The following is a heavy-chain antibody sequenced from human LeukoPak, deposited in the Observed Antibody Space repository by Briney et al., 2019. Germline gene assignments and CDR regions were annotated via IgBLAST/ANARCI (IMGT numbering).Heavy chain of an antibody. V-gene: IGHV3-33*01. CDR2: IWYDGSNK. CDR1: GFTFSSYG. Sequence: PGGSLRLSCAASGFTFSSYGMHWVRQAPGKGLEWVAVIWYDGSNKYYADSVKGRFTISRDNSKNTLYLQMNSLRAEDTAVCYCARGIGSGRYGVDYWGQGTLVTVSS. CDR3: ARGIGSGRYGVDY. J-gene: IGHJ4*02. D-gene: IGHD6-19*01.